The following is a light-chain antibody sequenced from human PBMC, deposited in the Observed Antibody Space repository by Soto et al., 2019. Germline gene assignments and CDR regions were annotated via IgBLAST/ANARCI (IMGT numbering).Light chain of an antibody. CDR3: QHYNNWPIT. CDR1: QTISTN. Sequence: EVVMTQSPATLSVSPGERATLSCRASQTISTNLAWYQQKPGQAPRLLIYGASTRAAGIPARFSGSGSGTEFTLTISSLRSEDFAVYYCQHYNNWPITFGQGTRLEIK. V-gene: IGKV3-15*01. J-gene: IGKJ5*01. CDR2: GAS.